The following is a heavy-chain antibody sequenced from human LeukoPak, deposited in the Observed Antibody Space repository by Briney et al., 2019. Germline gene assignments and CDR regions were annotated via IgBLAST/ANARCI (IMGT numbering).Heavy chain of an antibody. CDR3: VKGGHKLDIQTTHYYYGLDV. CDR2: VESDASRT. Sequence: GGSLRLSCVASGFTLSDHWMYWVRQGPSRGLAHVSRVESDASRTTYADSVKGRFTISRDDAKNTMYLQMNSLRVEDTTVYYCVKGGHKLDIQTTHYYYGLDVWGQGTTVAVS. CDR1: GFTLSDHW. J-gene: IGHJ6*02. V-gene: IGHV3-74*03. D-gene: IGHD5-12*01.